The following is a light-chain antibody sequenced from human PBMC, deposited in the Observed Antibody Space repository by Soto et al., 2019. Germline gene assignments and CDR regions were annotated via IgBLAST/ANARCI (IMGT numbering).Light chain of an antibody. V-gene: IGLV2-11*01. J-gene: IGLJ1*01. CDR3: SSYAGSSYV. Sequence: QSALTQPRSVSGSPGQSVTISCTGTSSDVGGYNYVSWYQQHPGKAPKLMIYDVSKRPSGVPDRFSGSKSGNTASLTISGLQAEDEDDYYCSSYAGSSYVFGTGTKLTVL. CDR2: DVS. CDR1: SSDVGGYNY.